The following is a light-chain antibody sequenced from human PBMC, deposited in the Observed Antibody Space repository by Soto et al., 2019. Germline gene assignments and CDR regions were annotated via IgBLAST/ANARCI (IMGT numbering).Light chain of an antibody. CDR2: DAS. V-gene: IGKV3-11*01. Sequence: IVLTQSPGTLSLSPGERATLSCMASQSVSSYLAWYQQKPGQAPRLLIYDASSRATGIPDWFSGSGSGTDFTLTISRLEPEDFAIYYCQQRISWPLTIGGGTKVDI. J-gene: IGKJ4*01. CDR3: QQRISWPLT. CDR1: QSVSSY.